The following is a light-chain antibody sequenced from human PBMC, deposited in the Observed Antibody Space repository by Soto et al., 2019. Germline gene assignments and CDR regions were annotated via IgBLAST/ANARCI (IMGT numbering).Light chain of an antibody. J-gene: IGKJ1*01. CDR2: GAS. V-gene: IGKV3-20*01. Sequence: EIVLTQSPCTLSLSPGERATLSCRASQSVSSSYLAWYQQKPGQAPRLLIYGASSRATGIPDRFSGSGSGTDFTLTISRLEPEDFAVYYCQQYGSSRKFGQGTKVDI. CDR1: QSVSSSY. CDR3: QQYGSSRK.